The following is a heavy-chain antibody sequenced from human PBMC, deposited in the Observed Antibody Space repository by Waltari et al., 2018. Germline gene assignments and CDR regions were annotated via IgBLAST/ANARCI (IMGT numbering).Heavy chain of an antibody. V-gene: IGHV5-51*01. D-gene: IGHD2-21*02. J-gene: IGHJ4*02. CDR3: ARHPQAAHRNCGGDCYYDY. CDR1: GYSFTSYW. Sequence: EVQLVQSGAEVKKPGESLKISCKGSGYSFTSYWIGWVRQMPGKGLEWMGIIHPGDPDTRYRPAFQGQVTIAADKSISTAYLQWSSLKASDTAMYYCARHPQAAHRNCGGDCYYDYWGQGTLVTVSS. CDR2: IHPGDPDT.